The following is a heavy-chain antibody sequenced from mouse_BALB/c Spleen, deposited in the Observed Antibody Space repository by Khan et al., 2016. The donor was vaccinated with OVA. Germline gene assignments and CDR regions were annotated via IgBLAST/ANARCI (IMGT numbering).Heavy chain of an antibody. CDR3: ASRYDWYFDV. J-gene: IGHJ1*01. V-gene: IGHV1-7*01. CDR2: INPSTGYT. Sequence: QVQLQQSGAELAKPGASVKMSCKASGYTFTSYWMHWVKQRPGQGLEWIGYINPSTGYTEYNQKFEDKATLTADKSSSTAYMQLSSLTSEDSAVYYCASRYDWYFDVWGAGTTVTVSS. D-gene: IGHD2-14*01. CDR1: GYTFTSYW.